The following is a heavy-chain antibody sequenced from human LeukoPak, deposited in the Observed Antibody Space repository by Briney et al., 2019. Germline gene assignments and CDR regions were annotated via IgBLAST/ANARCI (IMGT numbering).Heavy chain of an antibody. J-gene: IGHJ4*02. Sequence: PGGSLRLSCAASGFTFSSYRMNWVRQAPGKGLEWVSSISSSSSYIYYADSVKGRFTISRDNAKNSLYLQMNSLRAEDTAVYYCARDQISGSYAFDYWGQGTLVTVSS. V-gene: IGHV3-21*01. CDR2: ISSSSSYI. CDR1: GFTFSSYR. D-gene: IGHD1-26*01. CDR3: ARDQISGSYAFDY.